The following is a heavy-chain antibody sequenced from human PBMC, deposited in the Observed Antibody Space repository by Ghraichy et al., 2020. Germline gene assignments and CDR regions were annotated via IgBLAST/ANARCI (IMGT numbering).Heavy chain of an antibody. CDR1: GFTFSSYA. V-gene: IGHV3-23*01. CDR2: ISGSGGST. J-gene: IGHJ6*02. D-gene: IGHD2-2*02. Sequence: LTCAASGFTFSSYAMSWVRQAPGKGLEWVSAISGSGGSTYYADSVKGRFTISRDNSKNTLYLQMNSLRAEDTAVYYCAKGSLGYCSSTSCYNYYYYGMDVWGQGTTVTVSS. CDR3: AKGSLGYCSSTSCYNYYYYGMDV.